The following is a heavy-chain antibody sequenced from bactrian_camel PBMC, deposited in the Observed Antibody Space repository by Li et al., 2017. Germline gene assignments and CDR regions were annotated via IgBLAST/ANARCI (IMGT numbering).Heavy chain of an antibody. CDR2: SDAGTGRT. V-gene: IGHV3S40*01. J-gene: IGHJ6*01. Sequence: DVQLVESGGGLVQPGGSLRLSCAASGFTFSSYAMSWVRQAPGKGLEWVSGSDAGTGRTRYADSVKGRFTISRDNAKNTVDLQLNSLKTEDMAMYYCSRTGSWSTGWADFGYLGQGTQVTVS. D-gene: IGHD5*01. CDR1: GFTFSSYA. CDR3: SRTGSWSTGWADFGY.